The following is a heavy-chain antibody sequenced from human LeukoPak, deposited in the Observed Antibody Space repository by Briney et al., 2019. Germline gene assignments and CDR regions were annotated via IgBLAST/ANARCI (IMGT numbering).Heavy chain of an antibody. Sequence: SETLSLTCSVSGGSISSYHWSWIRQPAGKGLEWIGRIYTSGSTNYNPSLKSRVTISVDKSKNQFSLKLNSVTAAGTAVYYCARDYRVIYGPEGFDPWGQGTLVTVS. V-gene: IGHV4-4*07. CDR3: ARDYRVIYGPEGFDP. CDR1: GGSISSYH. J-gene: IGHJ5*02. D-gene: IGHD2/OR15-2a*01. CDR2: IYTSGST.